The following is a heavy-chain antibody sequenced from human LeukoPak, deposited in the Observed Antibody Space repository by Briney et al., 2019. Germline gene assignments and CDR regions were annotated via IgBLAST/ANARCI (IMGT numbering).Heavy chain of an antibody. CDR2: IIPIFGTA. V-gene: IGHV1-69*05. CDR1: GGTFSSYA. J-gene: IGHJ4*02. Sequence: ASVKVSCKASGGTFSSYAISWVRQAPGQGLEWMGGIIPIFGTANYAQKFQGRVTITTDESTSTAYMELSSLRSEDTAVYYCARQGRRSPAFDYWGQGTLVTVSS. CDR3: ARQGRRSPAFDY.